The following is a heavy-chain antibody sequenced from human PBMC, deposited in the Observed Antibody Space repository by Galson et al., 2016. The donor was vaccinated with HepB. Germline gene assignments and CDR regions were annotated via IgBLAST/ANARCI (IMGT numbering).Heavy chain of an antibody. CDR1: GITFRSYT. J-gene: IGHJ4*02. V-gene: IGHV3-30-3*01. Sequence: SLRLSCAVSGITFRSYTMNWVRQAPGKGLEWVAVISYDGSNKYYADSVKGRLITSRDNAKNSLYLEMNSLRDEDTAVYYCARDDYFRLGYWGQGTLVTVSS. CDR3: ARDDYFRLGY. D-gene: IGHD3-16*01. CDR2: ISYDGSNK.